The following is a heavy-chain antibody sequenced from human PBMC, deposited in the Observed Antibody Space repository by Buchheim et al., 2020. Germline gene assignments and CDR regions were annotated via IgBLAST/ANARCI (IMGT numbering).Heavy chain of an antibody. CDR1: GGSFSGYY. D-gene: IGHD2-2*01. J-gene: IGHJ6*03. V-gene: IGHV4-34*01. Sequence: QVQLQQWGAGLLKPSETLSLTCAVYGGSFSGYYWSWIRQPPGKGLEWIGEINHSGSTNYNPSLKSRVTISVDTSKNQFSLKLSSVTAADTAVYYCARLPGVPAAKAPDYYYMDVWGKGTT. CDR2: INHSGST. CDR3: ARLPGVPAAKAPDYYYMDV.